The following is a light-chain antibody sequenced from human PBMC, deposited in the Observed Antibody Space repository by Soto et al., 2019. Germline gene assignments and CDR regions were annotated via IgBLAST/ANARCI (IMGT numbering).Light chain of an antibody. CDR1: SSDVGGYNY. V-gene: IGLV2-14*01. J-gene: IGLJ2*01. CDR2: DVK. CDR3: SSYTSTSLNVV. Sequence: QSALTQPASVSGSPGQSITISCTGTSSDVGGYNYISWYQQHPGKAPKLMIYDVKNRPSGVSNRFSGSKSGNTTSLTISGLQAEDEADYYCSSYTSTSLNVVFGGGTKLTVL.